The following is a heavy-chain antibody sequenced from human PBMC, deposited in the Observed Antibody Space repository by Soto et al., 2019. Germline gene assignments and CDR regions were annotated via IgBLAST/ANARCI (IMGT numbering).Heavy chain of an antibody. CDR3: ATEGAKTTWNFDY. D-gene: IGHD1-1*01. CDR1: GFTFGSCG. V-gene: IGHV3-23*01. CDR2: VSPHGANT. J-gene: IGHJ4*02. Sequence: PGGSLRLSCFASGFTFGSCGMNWVRQAPGKGLEWVAGVSPHGANTYYADSVRGRFIISRDDSRNTVSLDMNSLRGDDSAVYYCATEGAKTTWNFDYWGQGTVVTVSS.